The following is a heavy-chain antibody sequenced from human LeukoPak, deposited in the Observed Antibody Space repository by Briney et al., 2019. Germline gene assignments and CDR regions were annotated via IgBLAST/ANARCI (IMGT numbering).Heavy chain of an antibody. CDR1: GLTLSNVW. CDR3: AKHRFESGGYHSTD. D-gene: IGHD3-22*01. CDR2: ISGGSGST. Sequence: GGSLRLSCAVSGLTLSNVWMNWVRQAPGKGLAWVSTISGGSGSTYCADSVKGRFTISRDNSKNTLYLQMNSLRDEDTAVYYCAKHRFESGGYHSTDWGQGTLVTVSS. V-gene: IGHV3-23*01. J-gene: IGHJ4*02.